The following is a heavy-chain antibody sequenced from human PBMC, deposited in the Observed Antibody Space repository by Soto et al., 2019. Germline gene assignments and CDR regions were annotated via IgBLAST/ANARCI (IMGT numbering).Heavy chain of an antibody. CDR3: ARDLGRIAVAGLYYGMDV. CDR1: GGSISSYY. CDR2: IYYSGST. J-gene: IGHJ6*02. Sequence: TLSLTCTVSGGSISSYYWSWIRQPPGKGLEWIGYIYYSGSTNYNPSLKSRVTISVDTSKDQFSLKLSSVTAADTAVYYCARDLGRIAVAGLYYGMDVWGQGTTVTVSS. D-gene: IGHD6-19*01. V-gene: IGHV4-59*01.